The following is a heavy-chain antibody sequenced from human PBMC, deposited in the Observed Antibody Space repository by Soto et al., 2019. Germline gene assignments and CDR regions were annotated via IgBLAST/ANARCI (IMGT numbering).Heavy chain of an antibody. D-gene: IGHD3-10*01. Sequence: SETLSLTCAFYGGSFDDFYWSWVRQSPGKGLEWVGEISHGGGTNYSPSLASRVSISVDTSKNQFSLHLRSVTAADTGLYYCARGQLVWYGDLTPYHRDMDVWGQGTTVTVSS. J-gene: IGHJ6*02. CDR3: ARGQLVWYGDLTPYHRDMDV. CDR1: GGSFDDFY. CDR2: ISHGGGT. V-gene: IGHV4-34*01.